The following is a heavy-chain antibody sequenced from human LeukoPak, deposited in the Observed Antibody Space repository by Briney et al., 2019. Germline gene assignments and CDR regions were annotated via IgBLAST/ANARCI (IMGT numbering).Heavy chain of an antibody. CDR2: IRSQAYTGTA. J-gene: IGHJ4*02. V-gene: IGHV3-49*04. Sequence: GGSLGLSCAASGFTFSNAYMNWVRQAPGKGLEWVGFIRSQAYTGTADYAASVNGRFTISRDDSKTIAYLQMNSLKTEDTAVYYCTRAVLASAGLLFDHWGQGTLVTVSS. D-gene: IGHD6-13*01. CDR3: TRAVLASAGLLFDH. CDR1: GFTFSNAY.